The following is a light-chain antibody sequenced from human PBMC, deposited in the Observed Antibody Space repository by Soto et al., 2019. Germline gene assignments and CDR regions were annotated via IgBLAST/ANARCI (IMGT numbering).Light chain of an antibody. CDR2: EGS. Sequence: QSGLTQPASVSGSPGQSITISCTGTSSDVGSYNLVSWYQQHPGKAPKLMIYEGSKRPSGVSNRFSGSKSGNTASLTISGLQAEDEADYYCCSYAGSSTFVFGTGTKVTV. V-gene: IGLV2-23*01. CDR3: CSYAGSSTFV. J-gene: IGLJ1*01. CDR1: SSDVGSYNL.